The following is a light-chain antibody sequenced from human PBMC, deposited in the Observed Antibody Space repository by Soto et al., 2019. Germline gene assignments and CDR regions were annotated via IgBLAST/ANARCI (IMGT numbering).Light chain of an antibody. CDR1: NIGSKS. J-gene: IGLJ2*01. CDR3: QVWDSTTDHPV. V-gene: IGLV3-21*04. Sequence: SYELTQPPSVSVAPGKTATITCGGDNIGSKSVHWYQQKPGQAPLLVIHHDSDRPSGIPERLSASNSGNTATLTISRVEAGDEADYSCQVWDSTTDHPVFGGGTKVTVL. CDR2: HDS.